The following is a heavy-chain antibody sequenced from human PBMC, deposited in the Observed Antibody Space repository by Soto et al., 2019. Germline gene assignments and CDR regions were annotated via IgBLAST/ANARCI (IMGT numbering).Heavy chain of an antibody. V-gene: IGHV4-39*01. CDR1: GGSISSSSYY. J-gene: IGHJ4*02. D-gene: IGHD2-21*02. CDR2: IYYSGST. Sequence: SETLSLTCTVSGGSISSSSYYWGWIRQPPGKGLEWIGSIYYSGSTYYNPSLKSRVTISVDTSKNQFSLKLSSVTAADTAVYYCAGSYCGGDCYSNHFDYWGQGTLVTVSS. CDR3: AGSYCGGDCYSNHFDY.